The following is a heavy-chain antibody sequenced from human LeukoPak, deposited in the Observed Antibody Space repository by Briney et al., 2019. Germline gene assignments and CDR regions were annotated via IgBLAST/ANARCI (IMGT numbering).Heavy chain of an antibody. CDR3: PRDRLRIFGVVTYMFDY. J-gene: IGHJ4*02. V-gene: IGHV3-11*04. CDR2: IRSSGSTI. CDR1: AFTFSDYY. Sequence: PGGSLRLSCAASAFTFSDYYMSWIRQAPGKGLLWVSYIRSSGSTIYYAVSVKGRFTISSDNAKNPLYLQQNRKRAGAKAVYHCPRDRLRIFGVVTYMFDYWGQGTLVTVSS. D-gene: IGHD3-3*01.